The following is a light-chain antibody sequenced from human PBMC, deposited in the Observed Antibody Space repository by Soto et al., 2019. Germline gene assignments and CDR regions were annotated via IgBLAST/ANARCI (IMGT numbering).Light chain of an antibody. Sequence: EIAVTQSPGTLSLSPGERATLSCRASQSVSSNYLAWYQQKPGQAPRLLIYGASSRATGIPDRFSGSGSGTDFTLTIARLEPEYFAVYYCQQYGTSPTTFGQGTKVEIQ. CDR3: QQYGTSPTT. J-gene: IGKJ1*01. CDR2: GAS. CDR1: QSVSSNY. V-gene: IGKV3-20*01.